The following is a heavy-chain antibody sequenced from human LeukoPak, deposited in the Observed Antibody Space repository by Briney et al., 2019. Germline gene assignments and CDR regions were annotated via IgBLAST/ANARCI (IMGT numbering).Heavy chain of an antibody. V-gene: IGHV3-23*01. CDR3: AKGRGSGSYYIRWFDP. CDR2: ISGSGGST. D-gene: IGHD3-10*01. CDR1: GFTFSSYA. J-gene: IGHJ5*02. Sequence: GGSLRLSCAASGFTFSSYAMSWVRQAPGKGLEWVSAISGSGGSTYYADSMKGRFTISRDNSKNTLYLQMNSLRAEDTAVYYCAKGRGSGSYYIRWFDPWGQGTLVTVSS.